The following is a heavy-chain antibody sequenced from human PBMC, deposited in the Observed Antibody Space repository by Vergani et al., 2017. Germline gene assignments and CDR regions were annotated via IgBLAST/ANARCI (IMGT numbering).Heavy chain of an antibody. CDR1: GFTFIMHA. V-gene: IGHV3-23*01. D-gene: IGHD6-19*01. J-gene: IGHJ3*02. Sequence: EVQLLESGGDLVQPGGSLRRPCAASGFTFIMHAMSWVRQAPGKGLEWVSTLSASDRPTHYADSVKGRFTISRDNSKNTLFLHMNSLRPEDTAVYYCAKVGRSEVAGTFGAFDIWGQGTMVTVSS. CDR3: AKVGRSEVAGTFGAFDI. CDR2: LSASDRPT.